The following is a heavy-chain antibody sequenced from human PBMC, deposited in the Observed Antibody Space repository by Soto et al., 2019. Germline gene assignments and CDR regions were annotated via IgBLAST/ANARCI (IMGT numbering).Heavy chain of an antibody. CDR1: GYTFSNYG. Sequence: QVQLVQSGGEVKRPGASVKVSCKTSGYTFSNYGITWVRQAPGQPLEWLGWVSLYSDGTNYAQKFQGRVSMTTDTYTTTGYMELRSLRSDDTAVYYCARVVPGAEAWFGPWGQGTLVTVSS. CDR3: ARVVPGAEAWFGP. V-gene: IGHV1-18*01. CDR2: VSLYSDGT. J-gene: IGHJ5*02. D-gene: IGHD2-2*01.